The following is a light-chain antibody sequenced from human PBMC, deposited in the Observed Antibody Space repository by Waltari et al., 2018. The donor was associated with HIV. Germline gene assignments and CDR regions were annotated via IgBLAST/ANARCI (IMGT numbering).Light chain of an antibody. CDR3: CSYAGSSTWV. V-gene: IGLV2-23*02. J-gene: IGLJ3*02. CDR2: EVT. Sequence: QSALTQPASGSGYPGQSITISCSGPSSDVESDNLVSWYQKHPGKAPKIMIYEVTKRPSGVSNRFSGSKAGNTASLTSAGLQAEDVADYYCCSYAGSSTWVFGGGTKLTVL. CDR1: SSDVESDNL.